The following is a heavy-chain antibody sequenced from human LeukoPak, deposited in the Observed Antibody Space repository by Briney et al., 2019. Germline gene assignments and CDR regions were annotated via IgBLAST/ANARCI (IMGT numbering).Heavy chain of an antibody. D-gene: IGHD3-22*01. CDR2: IFYSGTT. Sequence: SETLSLTCTVSGGSISSSSYCWGWIRQPPGKGLEWIGTIFYSGTTYYNPSHKSRVTISVDTSKNQFSLKLSSVTAADTAVYYCARYYDGSGYYAASFDPWGQGTLVTVSS. CDR3: ARYYDGSGYYAASFDP. V-gene: IGHV4-39*01. J-gene: IGHJ5*02. CDR1: GGSISSSSYC.